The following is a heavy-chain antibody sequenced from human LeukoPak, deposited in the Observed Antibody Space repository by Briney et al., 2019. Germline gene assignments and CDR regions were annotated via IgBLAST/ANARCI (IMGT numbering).Heavy chain of an antibody. CDR2: IYTSGST. CDR1: GGSISGGSYY. CDR3: AGGWRVYYYDSSGYPLDS. J-gene: IGHJ4*02. V-gene: IGHV4-61*02. Sequence: SETLSLTCTVSGGSISGGSYYWSWIRQPAGKGLEWIGRIYTSGSTNYYPSLKSRVTISVDTSKNQFSLKLSSVTAADTAVYYCAGGWRVYYYDSSGYPLDSWGQGTLVTVSS. D-gene: IGHD3-22*01.